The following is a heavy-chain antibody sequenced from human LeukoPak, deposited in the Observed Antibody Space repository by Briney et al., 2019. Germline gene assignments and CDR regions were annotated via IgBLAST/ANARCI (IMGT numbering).Heavy chain of an antibody. CDR1: GFTLSSYA. D-gene: IGHD2-15*01. Sequence: PGGSLRHSCAAAGFTLSSYAMSWVRQGPGKGLEWVSAISVSGNTYHADSVKGRFTISRDSSKNTLYLQMNSLRAEDTAVYYCARDLCSGGSCYLDYWGQETLVTVSS. CDR3: ARDLCSGGSCYLDY. CDR2: ISVSGNT. J-gene: IGHJ4*02. V-gene: IGHV3-23*01.